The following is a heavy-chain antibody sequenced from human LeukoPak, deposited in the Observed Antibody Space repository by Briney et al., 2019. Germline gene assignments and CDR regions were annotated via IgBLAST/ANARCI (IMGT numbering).Heavy chain of an antibody. V-gene: IGHV3-23*01. Sequence: GGSLRLSCGASGFTFSSYAMNWVRQAPGKGLEWVSTIRSSGGSTYYADSVKGRFTISRDNSKNTLYLQMNSLRAEDTAVYYCARGYSGYEYFDYWGQGTLVTVSS. CDR2: IRSSGGST. CDR3: ARGYSGYEYFDY. CDR1: GFTFSSYA. J-gene: IGHJ4*02. D-gene: IGHD5-12*01.